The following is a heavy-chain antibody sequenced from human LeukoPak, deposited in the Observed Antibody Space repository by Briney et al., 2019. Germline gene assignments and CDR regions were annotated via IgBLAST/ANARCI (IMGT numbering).Heavy chain of an antibody. CDR1: GFTFSSYG. D-gene: IGHD3-10*01. V-gene: IGHV3-33*06. CDR3: AKDTTRYGSGSYPEYFDL. Sequence: GGSLRPSCAASGFTFSSYGMHWVRQAPGKGLERVAVIWYDGSNKYYADSVKGRFTISRDNSKNTLYLQMNSLRAEDTAVYYCAKDTTRYGSGSYPEYFDLWGRGTLVTVSS. CDR2: IWYDGSNK. J-gene: IGHJ2*01.